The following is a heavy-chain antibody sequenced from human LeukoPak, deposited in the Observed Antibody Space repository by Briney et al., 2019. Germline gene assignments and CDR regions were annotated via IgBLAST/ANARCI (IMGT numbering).Heavy chain of an antibody. CDR2: IYPGDSDT. CDR3: ARSYGSGSYSEY. V-gene: IGHV5-51*01. J-gene: IGHJ4*02. Sequence: GESLKISCKGSGFRFSTHWIGWVRQMPGKGLEWMGIIYPGDSDTRYSPSFQGQVTISADKSISSAYLQWSSLKASDTAMYYCARSYGSGSYSEYWGQGTLVTVSS. CDR1: GFRFSTHW. D-gene: IGHD3-10*01.